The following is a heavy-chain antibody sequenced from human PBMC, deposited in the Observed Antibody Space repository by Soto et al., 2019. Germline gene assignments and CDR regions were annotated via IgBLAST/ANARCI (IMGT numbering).Heavy chain of an antibody. J-gene: IGHJ3*01. CDR2: IGTAGDT. V-gene: IGHV3-13*01. CDR3: ARGRVTSPDDAFDF. CDR1: GFTFSSYD. Sequence: EVQLVESGGGLVQPGGSLRLSCAASGFTFSSYDMHWVRQATGKGLEWVSAIGTAGDTYYPGSVKGRFTISRENAKNSLYLQMNSLRAGDTAVYYCARGRVTSPDDAFDFWGQGTMVTVSS. D-gene: IGHD4-4*01.